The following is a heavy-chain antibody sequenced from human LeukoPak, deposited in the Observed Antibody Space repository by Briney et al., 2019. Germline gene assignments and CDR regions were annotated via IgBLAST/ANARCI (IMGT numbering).Heavy chain of an antibody. Sequence: PGGSVRLSCAACGFTYRSYEMSWVRQAPGKGLEGVANIKQEGSEKNYVDSVKGRFTISRDNAKNSLYLQKSSLRAEHRAVYDFARNKVAGPTHFDYSGEGALVTVSS. V-gene: IGHV3-7*01. J-gene: IGHJ4*02. D-gene: IGHD1-26*01. CDR3: ARNKVAGPTHFDY. CDR2: IKQEGSEK. CDR1: GFTYRSYE.